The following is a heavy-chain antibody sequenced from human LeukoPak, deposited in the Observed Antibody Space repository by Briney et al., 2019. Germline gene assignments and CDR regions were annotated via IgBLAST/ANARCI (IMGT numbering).Heavy chain of an antibody. J-gene: IGHJ5*02. Sequence: SETLSLTCAVYGGTFSGYYWSWIRQPPGKGLEWIGEINHSGSTNYNPSLKSRVTISVDTSKNQFSLKLSSVTAADTAVYYCATRTTRENWFDPWGQGTLVTVSS. V-gene: IGHV4-34*08. CDR3: ATRTTRENWFDP. CDR2: INHSGST. CDR1: GGTFSGYY. D-gene: IGHD1-14*01.